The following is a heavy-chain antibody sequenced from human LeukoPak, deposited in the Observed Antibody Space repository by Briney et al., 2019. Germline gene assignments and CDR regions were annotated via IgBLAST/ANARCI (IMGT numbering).Heavy chain of an antibody. D-gene: IGHD6-13*01. V-gene: IGHV3-30*04. J-gene: IGHJ4*02. CDR1: GFTFSRYP. Sequence: GGSLRLSCTASGFTFSRYPIHWVRQAPGKGLEWVAVISYDGRDKHHADSVRGRFTISRDNSKNTLYLQMNSLRTEDTAVYYCARDLRIGAAAAGTGGYWGQGTLVTVSS. CDR3: ARDLRIGAAAAGTGGY. CDR2: ISYDGRDK.